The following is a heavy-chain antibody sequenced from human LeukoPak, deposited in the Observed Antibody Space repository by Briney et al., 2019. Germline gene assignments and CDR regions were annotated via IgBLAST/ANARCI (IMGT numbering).Heavy chain of an antibody. V-gene: IGHV3-69-1*01. CDR1: GFTFSAYA. CDR2: ISSSSYI. J-gene: IGHJ4*02. CDR3: AREMYGMVGATTRGSFDY. D-gene: IGHD1-26*01. Sequence: GGSLRLSCEASGFTFSAYAMTWVRQAPGKGLEWVSSISSSSYIYYADSVKGRFTISRDNAKNSLYLQMNSLRAEDTAVYYCAREMYGMVGATTRGSFDYWGQGTLVTVSS.